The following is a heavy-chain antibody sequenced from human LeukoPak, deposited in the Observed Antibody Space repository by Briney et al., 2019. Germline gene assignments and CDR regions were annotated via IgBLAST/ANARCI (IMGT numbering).Heavy chain of an antibody. CDR2: ISSSSSTI. CDR1: GFTFSSYS. D-gene: IGHD6-19*01. Sequence: GGSLRLSCAASGFTFSSYSMNWVRQAPGKGLEWVSYISSSSSTIYYADSVKGRFTISRDNAKNSLYLQMNSLRAEDTAVYYCARRISSGWCGGEEAFDYWGQGTLVTVSS. CDR3: ARRISSGWCGGEEAFDY. V-gene: IGHV3-48*01. J-gene: IGHJ4*02.